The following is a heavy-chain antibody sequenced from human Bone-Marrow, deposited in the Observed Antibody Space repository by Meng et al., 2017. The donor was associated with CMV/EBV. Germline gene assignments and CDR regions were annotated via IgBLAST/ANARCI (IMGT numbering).Heavy chain of an antibody. CDR2: ISSSSSYI. Sequence: GESLKISCAASGFTFSSYSMNWVRQAPGKGLEWVSSISSSSSYIYYADSVKGRFTISRDNAKNSLYLQMNSLRAEDTAVYYCARGPRSGVVIDFFDYWGQRTLVTVSS. CDR1: GFTFSSYS. V-gene: IGHV3-21*01. J-gene: IGHJ4*02. D-gene: IGHD3-3*01. CDR3: ARGPRSGVVIDFFDY.